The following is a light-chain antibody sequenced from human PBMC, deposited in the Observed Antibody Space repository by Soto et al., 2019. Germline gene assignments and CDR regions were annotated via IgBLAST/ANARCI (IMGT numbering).Light chain of an antibody. V-gene: IGKV3-20*01. J-gene: IGKJ1*01. Sequence: EILLTQSPGTLSFSPGGRATLSCRASQSISSTYLTWYHQRPGQAPRLLIYDASRRATGIPDRFSGSGSGTDFSLTISRLEPEDFAVYYCQHYDSARWTFGRWTKV. CDR1: QSISSTY. CDR3: QHYDSARWT. CDR2: DAS.